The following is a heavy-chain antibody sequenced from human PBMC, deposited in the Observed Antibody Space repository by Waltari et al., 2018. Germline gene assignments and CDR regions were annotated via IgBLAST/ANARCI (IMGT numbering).Heavy chain of an antibody. CDR1: GGSFSGYY. D-gene: IGHD3-10*01. CDR3: ARGRARFPYYYYGMDV. CDR2: INHSGST. V-gene: IGHV4-34*01. J-gene: IGHJ6*02. Sequence: QVQLQQWGAGLLKPSETLSLTCAVYGGSFSGYYWSWIRQPPGKGLEWIGEINHSGSTNYNPSLKSRVTISVDTSKNQFSLKLSSVTAADTAVYCCARGRARFPYYYYGMDVWGQGTTVTVSS.